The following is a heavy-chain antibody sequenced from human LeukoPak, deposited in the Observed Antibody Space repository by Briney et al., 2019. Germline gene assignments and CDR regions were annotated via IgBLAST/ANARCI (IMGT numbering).Heavy chain of an antibody. V-gene: IGHV1-69*04. J-gene: IGHJ3*02. D-gene: IGHD5-12*01. Sequence: GSSVKVSFKASGGTFSSYAISWVRQAPGQGLEWMGRIISIFGIAHYAQKFQGRVTITADKSTSTAYMEMSSLRAEDTAVYYCASLYSGYDGDAFDIWGQGTMGTVSS. CDR3: ASLYSGYDGDAFDI. CDR2: IISIFGIA. CDR1: GGTFSSYA.